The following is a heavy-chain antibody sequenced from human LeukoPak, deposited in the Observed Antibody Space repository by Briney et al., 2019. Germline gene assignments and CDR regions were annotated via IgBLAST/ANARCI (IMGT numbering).Heavy chain of an antibody. D-gene: IGHD2-15*01. Sequence: PGGSLRLSCAASGFTFSSYAMSWVRQAPGKGLEWVSAISGSGGSTYYADSVKGRFTISRDNSKNTLYLQMNSLRAEDTAVYYCAKIFAVVVVAATSDYWGQGTLVTVSS. J-gene: IGHJ4*02. V-gene: IGHV3-23*01. CDR2: ISGSGGST. CDR1: GFTFSSYA. CDR3: AKIFAVVVVAATSDY.